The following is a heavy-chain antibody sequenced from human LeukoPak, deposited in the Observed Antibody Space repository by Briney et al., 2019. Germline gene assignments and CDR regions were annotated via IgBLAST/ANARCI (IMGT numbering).Heavy chain of an antibody. D-gene: IGHD2-2*02. CDR3: ARAAGYCSSTSCYTLLPGFDY. Sequence: TGGSLRLSCTASGFNLSSYEMNWVRQAPGKGLEWVSYISSASNTIYYADSVKGRFTISRDNAKNSLYLQMNSLRAEDTAVYYCARAAGYCSSTSCYTLLPGFDYWGQGTLVTVSS. CDR1: GFNLSSYE. CDR2: ISSASNTI. V-gene: IGHV3-48*01. J-gene: IGHJ4*02.